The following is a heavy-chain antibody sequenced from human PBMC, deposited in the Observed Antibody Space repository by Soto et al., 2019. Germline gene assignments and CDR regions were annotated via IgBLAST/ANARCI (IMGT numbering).Heavy chain of an antibody. Sequence: PRGSLRLSCAASVFTFSSYSMNWVRQAPGKGLEWVSSISSSSSYIYYADSVKGRFTISRDNAKNSLYLQMNSLRAEDTAVYYCARDHPRYCSGGSCILDVWGQGTTVTVSS. V-gene: IGHV3-21*01. CDR2: ISSSSSYI. CDR3: ARDHPRYCSGGSCILDV. D-gene: IGHD2-15*01. J-gene: IGHJ6*02. CDR1: VFTFSSYS.